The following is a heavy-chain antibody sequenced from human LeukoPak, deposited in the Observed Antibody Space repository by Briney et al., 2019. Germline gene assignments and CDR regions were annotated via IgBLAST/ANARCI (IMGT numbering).Heavy chain of an antibody. CDR1: GGTFSSYA. J-gene: IGHJ5*02. CDR2: IIPIFGTA. CDR3: ARAREETGYWFDP. D-gene: IGHD3-9*01. Sequence: ASVKVSCKASGGTFSSYAISWVRQAPGQGLEWMGGIIPIFGTANYAQKFQGRVTITTDESTSTAYMELSSLRSEDTAVYYRARAREETGYWFDPWGQGTLVTVSS. V-gene: IGHV1-69*05.